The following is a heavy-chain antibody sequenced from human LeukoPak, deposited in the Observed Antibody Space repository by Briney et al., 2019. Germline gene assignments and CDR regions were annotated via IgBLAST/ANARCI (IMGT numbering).Heavy chain of an antibody. Sequence: SETLSLTCTVSGGSISSYYGSWIRQPPGKGLEWSGDIYYSGSTNYNPSLKSRVTISVATSKNQFSLKLSSVTAADTAVYYCARHRALMDVWGQGTTVTVSS. CDR2: IYYSGST. V-gene: IGHV4-59*08. CDR3: ARHRALMDV. J-gene: IGHJ6*02. CDR1: GGSISSYY.